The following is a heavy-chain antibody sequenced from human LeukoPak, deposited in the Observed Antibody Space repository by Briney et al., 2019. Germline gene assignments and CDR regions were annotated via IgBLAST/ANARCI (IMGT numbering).Heavy chain of an antibody. CDR2: IYYSGST. V-gene: IGHV4-59*01. Sequence: LETLSLTCTVSGGSISSYYWSWIRQPPGKGLEWIGYIYYSGSTNYNPSLKSRVTISVDTSKNQFSLKLTSVTAADTAVYYCARGGNCSGGSCYSSVPTFDYWGQGSLVTVSS. CDR1: GGSISSYY. J-gene: IGHJ4*02. D-gene: IGHD2-15*01. CDR3: ARGGNCSGGSCYSSVPTFDY.